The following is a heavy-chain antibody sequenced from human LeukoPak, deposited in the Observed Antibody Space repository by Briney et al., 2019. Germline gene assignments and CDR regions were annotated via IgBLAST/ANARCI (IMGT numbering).Heavy chain of an antibody. CDR3: ARGLELPRSPFDY. Sequence: GGSLRLSCAASGFTFSSYAMNWVRQAPGKGLEWVSSISSSSSYIYYADSVKGRFTISRDNAKNSLYLQMNSLRAEDTAVYYCARGLELPRSPFDYWGQGTLVTVSS. J-gene: IGHJ4*02. V-gene: IGHV3-21*01. CDR1: GFTFSSYA. CDR2: ISSSSSYI. D-gene: IGHD1-7*01.